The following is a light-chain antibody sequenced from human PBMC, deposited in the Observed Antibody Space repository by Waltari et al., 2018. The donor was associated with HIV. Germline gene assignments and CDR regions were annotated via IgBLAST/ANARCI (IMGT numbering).Light chain of an antibody. Sequence: QSALTQPASVSGSPGQSITISCTGTSSNIGTYNLVSWHQQHPGKAPKTLIYEVSQRPTGVSNRCSGSKSGNAAALTISGVQAGDEAGYCCCSCAGRSTLVFGGGTMVT. V-gene: IGLV2-23*02. J-gene: IGLJ3*02. CDR2: EVS. CDR3: CSCAGRSTLV. CDR1: SSNIGTYNL.